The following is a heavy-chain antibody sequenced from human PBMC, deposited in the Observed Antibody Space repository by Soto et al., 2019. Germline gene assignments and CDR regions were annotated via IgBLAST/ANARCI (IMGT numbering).Heavy chain of an antibody. Sequence: GFLRRSCAATRFSVSSHSMSCVRQGSGNWLEWVSVIYSGGSTYYADSVTGPFTISRDNSKTTLYLQMNSLRAEDTAVYYCARAGTSDSSGYYHAAFDIWGQGTMATDSS. CDR3: ARAGTSDSSGYYHAAFDI. CDR2: IYSGGST. CDR1: RFSVSSHS. J-gene: IGHJ3*02. D-gene: IGHD3-22*01. V-gene: IGHV3-53*01.